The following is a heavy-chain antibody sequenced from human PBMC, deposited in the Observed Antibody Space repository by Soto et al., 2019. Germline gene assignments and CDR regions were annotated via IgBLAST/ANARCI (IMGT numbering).Heavy chain of an antibody. V-gene: IGHV1-69*01. CDR3: ARVGDSNSRYYYGMDV. CDR1: GGTFSSYA. Sequence: QVQLVQSGAEVKKPGSSVKVSCKASGGTFSSYAISWVRQAPGQGLEWMGGIIPIFGTANYARKFQGRVTITADESTSTAYMELSSLRSEDTAVYYCARVGDSNSRYYYGMDVWGEGTTVTVSS. J-gene: IGHJ6*04. CDR2: IIPIFGTA. D-gene: IGHD4-4*01.